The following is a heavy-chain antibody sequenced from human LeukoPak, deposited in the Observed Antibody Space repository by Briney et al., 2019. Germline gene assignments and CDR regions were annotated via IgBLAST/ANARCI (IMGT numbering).Heavy chain of an antibody. CDR3: ARDTKKRTFFVLGCPTCYVFDI. J-gene: IGHJ3*02. CDR2: INPNSGGT. CDR1: GYTFTGYY. Sequence: ASVKVSCKASGYTFTGYYMHWVRQAPGQGLEWMGWINPNSGGTSYAQKFQDRVTMTRDTSISTAYMDLSRLRSDDTAVYYCARDTKKRTFFVLGCPTCYVFDIWGQGTMVAVSS. V-gene: IGHV1-2*02. D-gene: IGHD3-3*01.